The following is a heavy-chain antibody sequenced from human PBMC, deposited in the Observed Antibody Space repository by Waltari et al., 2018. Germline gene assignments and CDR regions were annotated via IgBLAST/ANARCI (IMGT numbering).Heavy chain of an antibody. V-gene: IGHV3-23*01. D-gene: IGHD3-16*01. CDR2: ISGSGGST. CDR1: GFTFSSYA. CDR3: ARVHSLGQYDSNGQESNFDH. Sequence: EVQLLESGGGLVQPGGSLRLSCAASGFTFSSYAMSWVRQAPGKGLAWVSAISGSGGSTYYADSVKGRFTISRDNSKNTLYLQMNSLRAEDTAVYSCARVHSLGQYDSNGQESNFDHWGQGALVTVSS. J-gene: IGHJ4*02.